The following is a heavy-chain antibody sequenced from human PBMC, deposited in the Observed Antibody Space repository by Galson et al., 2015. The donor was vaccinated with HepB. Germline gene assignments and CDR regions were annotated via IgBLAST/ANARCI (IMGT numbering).Heavy chain of an antibody. V-gene: IGHV1-69*02. J-gene: IGHJ5*02. CDR3: ARKWESSGGNWFDP. CDR2: NIPILGIT. CDR1: GGTLSSYT. Sequence: SVKVSCKASGGTLSSYTISWVRQAPGQGLEWMGRNIPILGITNYAQKLQGRATITADKSTSTAYMELSSLRSEDTAVYYCARKWESSGGNWFDPWGQGNLVTGST. D-gene: IGHD1-26*01.